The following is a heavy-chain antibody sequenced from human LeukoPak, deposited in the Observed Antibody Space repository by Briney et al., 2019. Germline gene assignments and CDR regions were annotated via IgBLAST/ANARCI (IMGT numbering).Heavy chain of an antibody. D-gene: IGHD1-26*01. CDR3: ATRISGAFY. CDR2: ITPGNSDT. Sequence: GESLKISCKCSGYIFTTYWIGWMRQMPGKGLEWMAIITPGNSDTRYSPSLQGQVTISADKSISTACLQWSSLKASDSAIYYCATRISGAFYWGLGTLVTVSS. V-gene: IGHV5-51*01. CDR1: GYIFTTYW. J-gene: IGHJ4*02.